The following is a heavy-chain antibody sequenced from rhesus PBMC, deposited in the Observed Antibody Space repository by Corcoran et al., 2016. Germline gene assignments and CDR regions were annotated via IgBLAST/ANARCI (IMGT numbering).Heavy chain of an antibody. CDR1: GFTFGDYG. D-gene: IGHD5-36*01. V-gene: IGHV3-7*01. Sequence: EVQLVESGGGLVQPGGSLRLSCAASGFTFGDYGIHWVRQAPGKGLEWVSSISNTGKTIYYADSVKGRFTVSRDNAKNSLSLQMNSLRAEDTAVYYCTRDDGRYSYGLTNFFDYWGQGVLVTVSS. CDR3: TRDDGRYSYGLTNFFDY. CDR2: ISNTGKTI. J-gene: IGHJ4*01.